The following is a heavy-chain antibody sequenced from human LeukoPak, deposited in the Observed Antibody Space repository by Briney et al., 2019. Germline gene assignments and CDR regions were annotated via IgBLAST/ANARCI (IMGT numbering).Heavy chain of an antibody. CDR1: GFTFSSYG. CDR2: IDYDGSNK. D-gene: IGHD6-13*01. CDR3: TAIAAAGTLDY. J-gene: IGHJ4*02. V-gene: IGHV3-30*02. Sequence: PGGSLRLSCAASGFTFSSYGSHWVRQAPGKGLEWVTFIDYDGSNKYYADSVKGRFTISRDNSKNTLYLQLNSLRAEDTAVYYCTAIAAAGTLDYWGQGTLVTVSS.